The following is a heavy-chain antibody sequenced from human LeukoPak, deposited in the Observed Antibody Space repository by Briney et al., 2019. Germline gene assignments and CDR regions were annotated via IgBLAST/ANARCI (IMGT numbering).Heavy chain of an antibody. CDR2: IIPIFGTA. V-gene: IGHV1-69*13. CDR3: ASPQGDCSGGSCFYYFDY. D-gene: IGHD2-15*01. Sequence: GASVTVPFKASGGTFSSYAISWVRQAPGQGLEWMGGIIPIFGTANYAQKFQGRVTITADESTSTAYMELSSLRSEDTAVYYCASPQGDCSGGSCFYYFDYWGQGTLVTVSS. CDR1: GGTFSSYA. J-gene: IGHJ4*02.